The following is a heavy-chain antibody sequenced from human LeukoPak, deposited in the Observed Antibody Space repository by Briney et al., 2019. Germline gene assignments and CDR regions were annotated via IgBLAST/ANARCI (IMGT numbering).Heavy chain of an antibody. D-gene: IGHD3-16*01. Sequence: GGSLRLSCAASGFTFSIYAMHWVRQAPGKGLEFVAAISTKGTSTYYGNSLRGRFSISRDNSMNTLYLQMNSLRAEDTAVYYCAKHVWGVMGWFDPWGQGTLVTVSS. CDR1: GFTFSIYA. J-gene: IGHJ5*02. CDR3: AKHVWGVMGWFDP. CDR2: ISTKGTST. V-gene: IGHV3-64*01.